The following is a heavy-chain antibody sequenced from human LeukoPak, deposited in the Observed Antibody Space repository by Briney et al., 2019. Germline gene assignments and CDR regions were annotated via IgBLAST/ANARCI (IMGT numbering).Heavy chain of an antibody. Sequence: PGGSLRLSCAASGLTLSGYWMSWVRQAPGKGLEWVANIKQDGSEKYYVDSVKGRFTISRDNAKNSLYLQMNSLRVEDTAVYYCASGNWNDRAFDIWGQGTMVIVSS. V-gene: IGHV3-7*01. CDR2: IKQDGSEK. D-gene: IGHD1-20*01. CDR1: GLTLSGYW. CDR3: ASGNWNDRAFDI. J-gene: IGHJ3*02.